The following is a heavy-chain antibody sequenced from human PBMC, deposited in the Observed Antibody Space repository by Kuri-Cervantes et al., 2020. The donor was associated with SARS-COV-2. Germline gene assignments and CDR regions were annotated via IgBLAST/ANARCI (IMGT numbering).Heavy chain of an antibody. D-gene: IGHD2-15*01. CDR2: LIPPLVVT. J-gene: IGHJ1*01. Sequence: SVKVSCKDSGFSFSSYSINWVRQAPGRGLEWMGRLIPPLVVTHYAPSLRGRATFTADKSTTTVYMELISLTSDDTAVYYCTRDTPEAGASATRWGQYFQHWGQGTLVTVSS. CDR1: GFSFSSYS. CDR3: TRDTPEAGASATRWGQYFQH. V-gene: IGHV1-69*04.